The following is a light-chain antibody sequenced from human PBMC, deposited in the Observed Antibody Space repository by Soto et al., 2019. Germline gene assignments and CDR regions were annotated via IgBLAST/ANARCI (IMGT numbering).Light chain of an antibody. CDR2: SAS. V-gene: IGKV1-27*01. CDR1: QDISNY. Sequence: DIQMTQSPSSLSASVGDRVTITCRASQDISNYLAWYQQRPGKLPNLLIYSASTLQSGVPPRFSGSGSGTHFTLTISSLQPEDVATYYCQKYNSALTFGQGTRLEIK. J-gene: IGKJ5*01. CDR3: QKYNSALT.